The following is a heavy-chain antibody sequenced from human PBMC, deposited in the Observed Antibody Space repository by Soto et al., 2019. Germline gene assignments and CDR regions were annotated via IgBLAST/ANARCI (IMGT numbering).Heavy chain of an antibody. Sequence: QVQLVQSGAEVKKPGASVKVSCKASGYTFTSYGISWVRQAPGQGLEWMGWISAYNGNTNFATKLQGRVTMTTDTSTSKAYMELRSLRSDDTAVYYGSRGDFPYYDFGSGYHTPGDYYGMDVWGQGTTVTFSS. D-gene: IGHD3-3*01. V-gene: IGHV1-18*01. CDR1: GYTFTSYG. CDR2: ISAYNGNT. CDR3: SRGDFPYYDFGSGYHTPGDYYGMDV. J-gene: IGHJ6*02.